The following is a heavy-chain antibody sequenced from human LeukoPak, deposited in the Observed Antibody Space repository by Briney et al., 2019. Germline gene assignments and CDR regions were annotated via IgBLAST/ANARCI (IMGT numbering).Heavy chain of an antibody. Sequence: SETLSLTCTVSGGSISSYYWTWVRQHPGKGLEWIGYIYYSGSTYYNPSLKSRVTISVDTSKNQFSLKLSSVTAADTAVYYCARGAGFGEPRLDYWGQGTLVTVSS. CDR1: GGSISSYY. V-gene: IGHV4-59*06. D-gene: IGHD3-10*01. CDR2: IYYSGST. J-gene: IGHJ4*02. CDR3: ARGAGFGEPRLDY.